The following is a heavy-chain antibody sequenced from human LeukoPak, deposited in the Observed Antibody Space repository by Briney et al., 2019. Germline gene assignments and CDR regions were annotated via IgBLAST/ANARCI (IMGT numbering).Heavy chain of an antibody. CDR1: GLSISSYY. J-gene: IGHJ1*01. V-gene: IGHV4-59*01. D-gene: IGHD3-22*01. CDR2: IYYSGST. Sequence: SETLSLTCTVSGLSISSYYWSWIRQPPGKGLEWIGYIYYSGSTSYNPSLKGRVTISVDTSKNQFSLKLSSVTAADTAVYYCARAWVPYYYDSSGYRDAAVEYFQHWGQGTLVTVSS. CDR3: ARAWVPYYYDSSGYRDAAVEYFQH.